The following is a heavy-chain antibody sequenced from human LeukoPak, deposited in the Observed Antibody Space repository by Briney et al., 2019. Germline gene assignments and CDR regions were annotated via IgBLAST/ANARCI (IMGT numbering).Heavy chain of an antibody. D-gene: IGHD1-26*01. J-gene: IGHJ4*02. CDR2: FSAYNGNT. CDR1: GYTFTSYG. V-gene: IGHV1-18*04. CDR3: ARDRPILSGSYSDNYFDY. Sequence: ASVKVSCKASGYTFTSYGISWVRQAPGQGLECMGWFSAYNGNTNYAQKLQSRVTMTTDTSTSTAYMELRSLRSDDTAVYYCARDRPILSGSYSDNYFDYWGQGTLVTVSS.